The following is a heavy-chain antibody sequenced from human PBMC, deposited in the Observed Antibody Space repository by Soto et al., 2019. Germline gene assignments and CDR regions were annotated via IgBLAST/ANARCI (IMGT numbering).Heavy chain of an antibody. D-gene: IGHD2-15*01. V-gene: IGHV3-33*01. CDR1: GSIFRGYG. J-gene: IGHJ4*02. CDR3: ARDGIGGTPFRGYLDY. CDR2: IRYDGSNI. Sequence: GGSLRLSCAASGSIFRGYGMHWVRQAPGKGLEWLAVIRYDGSNINYADSVMGRFTISRDNSKNTLYLEMNSLRAEDTAVYYCARDGIGGTPFRGYLDYWGQGNLVTVSS.